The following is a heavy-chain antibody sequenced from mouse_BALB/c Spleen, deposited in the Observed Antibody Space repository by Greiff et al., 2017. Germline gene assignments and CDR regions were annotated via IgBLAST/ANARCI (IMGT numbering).Heavy chain of an antibody. V-gene: IGHV2-2*02. Sequence: VKLMESGPGLVQPSQSLSITCTVSGFSLTSYGVHWVRQSPGKGLEWLGVIWSGGSTDYNAAFISRLSISKDNSKSQVFFKMNSLQANDTAIYYCARSTMITDWFAYWGQGTLVTVSA. CDR2: IWSGGST. J-gene: IGHJ3*01. D-gene: IGHD2-4*01. CDR3: ARSTMITDWFAY. CDR1: GFSLTSYG.